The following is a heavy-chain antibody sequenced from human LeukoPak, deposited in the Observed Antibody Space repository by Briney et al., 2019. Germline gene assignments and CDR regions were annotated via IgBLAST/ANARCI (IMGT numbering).Heavy chain of an antibody. CDR3: ARHLTDYYDSSGYYYVTYYFDY. Sequence: SETLSLTCAVYGGSFSGYYWSWIRQPPGKGLEWIREISHSGSTNYNPSLKSRVTISVNTSKNQFSLKLSSVTAADTAVYYCARHLTDYYDSSGYYYVTYYFDYWGQGTLVTVSS. J-gene: IGHJ4*02. V-gene: IGHV4-34*01. CDR1: GGSFSGYY. CDR2: ISHSGST. D-gene: IGHD3-22*01.